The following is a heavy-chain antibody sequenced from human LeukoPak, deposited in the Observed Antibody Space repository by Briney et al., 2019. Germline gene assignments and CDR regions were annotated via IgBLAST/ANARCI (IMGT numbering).Heavy chain of an antibody. D-gene: IGHD5-12*01. CDR2: LSGRGDST. CDR3: AKDEDIVATIIDY. V-gene: IGHV3-23*01. J-gene: IGHJ4*02. CDR1: GFAFSSYA. Sequence: GGSLRLSCAASGFAFSSYAMSWVRLAPGKGLEWVSSLSGRGDSTYYADSVKGRFTISRDNSRNTLYLQMNSLRAEDTAVYYCAKDEDIVATIIDYWGQGTLVTVSS.